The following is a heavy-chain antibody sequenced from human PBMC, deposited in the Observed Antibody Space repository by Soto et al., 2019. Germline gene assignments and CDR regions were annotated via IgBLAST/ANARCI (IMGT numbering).Heavy chain of an antibody. Sequence: ASETLCLTCTVSGGSISSYYWSWIRQPPGKGLEWIGYIYYSGSTNYNPSLKSRVTISVDTSKNQFSLKLSSVTAADTAVYYCARAWGEAFDYWGQGTLVTVSS. V-gene: IGHV4-59*01. D-gene: IGHD3-16*01. CDR2: IYYSGST. J-gene: IGHJ4*02. CDR1: GGSISSYY. CDR3: ARAWGEAFDY.